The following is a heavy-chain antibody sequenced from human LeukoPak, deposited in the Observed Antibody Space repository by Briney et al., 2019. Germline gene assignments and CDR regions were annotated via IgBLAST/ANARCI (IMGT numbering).Heavy chain of an antibody. CDR3: ARDPSYYDSIGYFDY. D-gene: IGHD3-22*01. J-gene: IGHJ4*02. CDR1: GFTFSSYW. CDR2: INSDGSST. Sequence: GGSLRLSCAASGFTFSSYWMHWVRQAPGKGLVWVSRINSDGSSTSYADSVKGRFTISRDNAKNTLYLQMNSLRAEDTAVYYCARDPSYYDSIGYFDYWGQGTLVTVSS. V-gene: IGHV3-74*01.